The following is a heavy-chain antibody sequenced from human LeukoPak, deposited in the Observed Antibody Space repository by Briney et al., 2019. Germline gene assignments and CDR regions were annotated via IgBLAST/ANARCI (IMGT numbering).Heavy chain of an antibody. Sequence: PGGSLRLSCAASGFTFSSYWMHWVRHAPGKGLVWVSRINSDGSSTSYADSVKGRFTISRDNAKNTPYLQMNSLRAEDTAVYYCARETAAAGDYYFDYWGQGTLVTVSS. J-gene: IGHJ4*02. CDR3: ARETAAAGDYYFDY. CDR2: INSDGSST. D-gene: IGHD6-13*01. CDR1: GFTFSSYW. V-gene: IGHV3-74*01.